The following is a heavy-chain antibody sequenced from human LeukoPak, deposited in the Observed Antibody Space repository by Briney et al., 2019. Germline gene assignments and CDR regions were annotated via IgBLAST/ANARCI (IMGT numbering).Heavy chain of an antibody. Sequence: ASVKVSCKASGYTFTSYGISWVRQAPGQGLEWMGWISAYNGNTNYAQKLQGRVTMTTDTSTSTAYMELRSLRSDDTAVYYCARSRRGATAALAYNWFDPWGQGTLVTVS. CDR2: ISAYNGNT. CDR1: GYTFTSYG. J-gene: IGHJ5*02. V-gene: IGHV1-18*01. D-gene: IGHD2-2*01. CDR3: ARSRRGATAALAYNWFDP.